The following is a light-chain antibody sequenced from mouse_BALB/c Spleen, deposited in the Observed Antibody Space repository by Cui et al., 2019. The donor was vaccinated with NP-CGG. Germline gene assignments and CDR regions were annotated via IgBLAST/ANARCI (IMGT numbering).Light chain of an antibody. Sequence: AVVSQESALTPSPGETVPLTCRSSTGAVTTSNYANWVQEKPDHLFTGLIGGTNNRAPGVPARFSGSLIGDKAALTITGAQTEDEAIYFCALWYSNHWVFGGGTKLTVI. V-gene: IGLV1*01. CDR2: GTN. CDR1: TGAVTTSNY. CDR3: ALWYSNHWV. J-gene: IGLJ1*01.